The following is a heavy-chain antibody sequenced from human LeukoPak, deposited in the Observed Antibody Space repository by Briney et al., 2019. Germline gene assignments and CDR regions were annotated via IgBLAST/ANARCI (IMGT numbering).Heavy chain of an antibody. CDR2: IYPRDSHT. CDR3: ARQPNPDFDY. CDR1: GYRFTNYW. V-gene: IGHV5-51*01. Sequence: GESLKISCKGYGYRFTNYWIGWVRQMPGKGLEWMGIIYPRDSHTIYSPSFEGQVTISADKSISTAYLQWTSLKASGTAMYYCARQPNPDFDYWGQGTLVTVSS. J-gene: IGHJ4*02.